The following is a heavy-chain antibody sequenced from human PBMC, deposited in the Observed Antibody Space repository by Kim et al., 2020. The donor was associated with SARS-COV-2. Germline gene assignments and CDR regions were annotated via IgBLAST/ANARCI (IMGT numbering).Heavy chain of an antibody. D-gene: IGHD3-10*01. J-gene: IGHJ4*02. V-gene: IGHV1-46*01. Sequence: ASVKVSCKASGYTFTSYYMHWVRQAPGQGLEWMGIINPSGGSTSYAQKFQGRVTMTRDTSTSTVYMELSSLRSEDTAVYYCAREGSTMVRGVMPSGFDYWGQGTLVTVSS. CDR3: AREGSTMVRGVMPSGFDY. CDR2: INPSGGST. CDR1: GYTFTSYY.